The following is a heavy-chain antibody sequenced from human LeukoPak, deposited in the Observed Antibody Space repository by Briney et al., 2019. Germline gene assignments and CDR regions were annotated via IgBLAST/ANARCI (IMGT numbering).Heavy chain of an antibody. V-gene: IGHV1-2*02. Sequence: GASVKVSCKASGYTFTGYYIHWVRRAPGQGLEWMGWINPNSGGTNYAQKFQGRVTMTRDTSISTAYMELTRLRSDDTAVYYCAGTSSGWYPTFDYWGQGTLVTVSS. CDR1: GYTFTGYY. J-gene: IGHJ4*02. CDR3: AGTSSGWYPTFDY. D-gene: IGHD6-19*01. CDR2: INPNSGGT.